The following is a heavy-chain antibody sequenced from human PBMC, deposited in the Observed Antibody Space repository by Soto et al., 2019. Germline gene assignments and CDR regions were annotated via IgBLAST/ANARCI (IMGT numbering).Heavy chain of an antibody. J-gene: IGHJ6*03. V-gene: IGHV4-39*02. CDR3: AREIGYCSSTSCYDYYYYYMDV. CDR1: GGSISSSSYY. D-gene: IGHD2-2*01. CDR2: IYYSGST. Sequence: SETLSLTCTVSGGSISSSSYYWGWIRQPPGKGLEWIGSIYYSGSTYYNPSLKSRVTISVDTSKNQFSLKLSSVTAADTAVYYCAREIGYCSSTSCYDYYYYYMDVWGKGTTVTVSS.